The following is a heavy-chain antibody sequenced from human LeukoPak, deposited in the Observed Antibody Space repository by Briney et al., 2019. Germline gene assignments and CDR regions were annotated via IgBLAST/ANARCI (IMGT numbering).Heavy chain of an antibody. V-gene: IGHV4-31*03. J-gene: IGHJ4*02. D-gene: IGHD3-9*01. Sequence: SQTLSLTCTVSGGSISSGGYYWSWIRQHPGKGLEWIGYIYYSGSTYYNPSLKSRVTISVDTSKNQFSLKLSSETAADTAVYYCAALATPTLTGYYTVDYWGQGTLVTVSP. CDR3: AALATPTLTGYYTVDY. CDR1: GGSISSGGYY. CDR2: IYYSGST.